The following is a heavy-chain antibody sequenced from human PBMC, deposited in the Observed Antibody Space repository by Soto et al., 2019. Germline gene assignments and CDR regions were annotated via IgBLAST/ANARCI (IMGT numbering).Heavy chain of an antibody. D-gene: IGHD5-18*01. CDR3: GGYSYGYWDYGMDV. V-gene: IGHV3-30*03. Sequence: PGASLRLSCATSGFTFNTYAMQWVRHAPGKGLEWVAVISYDGSNQDYADSVKGRFTISRDNSKNTLYLQMRSLRAEDTAVYYCGGYSYGYWDYGMDVWGQGTTVTVSS. CDR1: GFTFNTYA. J-gene: IGHJ6*02. CDR2: ISYDGSNQ.